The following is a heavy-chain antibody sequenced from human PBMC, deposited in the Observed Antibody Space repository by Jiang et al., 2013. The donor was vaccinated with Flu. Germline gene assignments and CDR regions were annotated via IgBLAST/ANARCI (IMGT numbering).Heavy chain of an antibody. J-gene: IGHJ4*02. V-gene: IGHV1-18*01. CDR2: ISAYNGNT. CDR1: GYTFTSYG. Sequence: KASGYTFTSYGISWVRQAPGKGVEWMGWISAYNGNTNYAQKLQGRVTMTTDTSTSTAYMELRSLRSDDTAVYYCARDSDGLDYWGQGTLVTVSS. CDR3: ARDSDGLDY. D-gene: IGHD3/OR15-3a*01.